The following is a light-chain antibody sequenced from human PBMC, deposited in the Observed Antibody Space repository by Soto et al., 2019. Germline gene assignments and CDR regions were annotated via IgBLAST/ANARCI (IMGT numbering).Light chain of an antibody. J-gene: IGKJ2*01. CDR3: QQYNSYSYT. CDR2: DAS. CDR1: QSISSW. V-gene: IGKV1-5*01. Sequence: DIQMTQSPSTLSASVGDRVTITCRASQSISSWLVWYQQKPGKAPKLLIYDASSLESGVPSRFSGSGSGTEFTLTISSLQPDDFATYYCQQYNSYSYTFGQGTKVDIK.